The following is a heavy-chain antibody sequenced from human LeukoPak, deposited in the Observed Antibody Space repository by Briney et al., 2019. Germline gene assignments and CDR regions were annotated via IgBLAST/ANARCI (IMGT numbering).Heavy chain of an antibody. D-gene: IGHD3-22*01. Sequence: SETLSLTCTVSGGSISSYYWSWIRQPPGKGLGWIGYIYYSGSTNYNPSLKSRVTISVDTSKNQFSLKLSSVTAADTAVYYCARGNYDSSGYFDYWGQGTLVTVSS. V-gene: IGHV4-59*01. J-gene: IGHJ4*02. CDR2: IYYSGST. CDR1: GGSISSYY. CDR3: ARGNYDSSGYFDY.